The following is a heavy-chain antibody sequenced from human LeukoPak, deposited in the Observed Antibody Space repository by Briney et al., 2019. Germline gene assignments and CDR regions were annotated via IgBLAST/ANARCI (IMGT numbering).Heavy chain of an antibody. Sequence: GGSLRLSCAASGFTFSSYDMHWVRQPIGKSLEWVSDIGVAGDTYYPGSVKGRFTISRENAKNSLYLQMDSLRAGDTAVYYCVRGVAGSDYWGQGTLVTVSS. CDR3: VRGVAGSDY. CDR1: GFTFSSYD. D-gene: IGHD6-19*01. V-gene: IGHV3-13*01. J-gene: IGHJ4*02. CDR2: IGVAGDT.